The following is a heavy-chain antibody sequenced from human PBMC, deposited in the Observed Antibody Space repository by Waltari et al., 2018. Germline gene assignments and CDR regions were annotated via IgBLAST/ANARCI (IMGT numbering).Heavy chain of an antibody. J-gene: IGHJ5*02. CDR1: GFTFSSYG. Sequence: QVQLVESGGGVVQPGRSLRLSCAASGFTFSSYGMHWVRQAPGKGLEWVAVISYDGSNKYYADSVKGRFTISRDNSKNTLYLQMNSLRAEDTVVYYCAKDGGFDPWGQGTLVTVSS. D-gene: IGHD4-17*01. V-gene: IGHV3-30*18. CDR2: ISYDGSNK. CDR3: AKDGGFDP.